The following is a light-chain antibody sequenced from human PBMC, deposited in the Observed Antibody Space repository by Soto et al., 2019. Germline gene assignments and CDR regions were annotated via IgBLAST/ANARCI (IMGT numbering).Light chain of an antibody. J-gene: IGLJ1*01. CDR1: SSDVGAYTY. CDR2: DVS. CDR3: TSYTSNSTPYV. Sequence: QSALTQPASVSGSPGQSITISCAGTSSDVGAYTYVSWYQQHPGKAPKLMIYDVSNRPSGVSNRFSGSKSGNTAFLTISGLQAEDEADYYCTSYTSNSTPYVFGGGTKVTVL. V-gene: IGLV2-14*01.